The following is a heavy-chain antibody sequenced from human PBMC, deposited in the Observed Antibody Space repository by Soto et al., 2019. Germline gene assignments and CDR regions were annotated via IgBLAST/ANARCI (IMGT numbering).Heavy chain of an antibody. Sequence: QVQLVQSGAEVKKPGASVKVSCKASGYTFTNFGISWVRQAPGQGLEWMGWISAYNGNTNYAHNFQGRVTMTSDLSPTTPYMELSSLRSDDTAVYFCARGGIPIDYWGQGTLVTVSS. V-gene: IGHV1-18*01. CDR1: GYTFTNFG. D-gene: IGHD3-3*01. CDR3: ARGGIPIDY. J-gene: IGHJ4*02. CDR2: ISAYNGNT.